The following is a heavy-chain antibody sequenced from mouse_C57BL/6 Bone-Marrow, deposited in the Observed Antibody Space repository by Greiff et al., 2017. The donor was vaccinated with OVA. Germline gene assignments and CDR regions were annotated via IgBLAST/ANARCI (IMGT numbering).Heavy chain of an antibody. CDR2: ISSGSSTI. CDR3: AREGDYDNAMDY. D-gene: IGHD2-4*01. V-gene: IGHV5-17*01. Sequence: EVQVVESGGGLVKPGGSLKLSCAASGFTFSDYGMHWVRQAPEKGLEWVAYISSGSSTIYYADTVKGRFTISRDNAKNTLFLQTASLRSEDTAMYYCAREGDYDNAMDYWGQGTSVTVSS. CDR1: GFTFSDYG. J-gene: IGHJ4*01.